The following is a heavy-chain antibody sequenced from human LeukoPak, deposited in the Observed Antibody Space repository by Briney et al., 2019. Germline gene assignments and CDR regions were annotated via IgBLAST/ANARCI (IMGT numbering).Heavy chain of an antibody. CDR2: IYYGGST. J-gene: IGHJ3*02. CDR1: GGSISSYY. CDR3: ARVGGYNDAFDI. V-gene: IGHV4-59*01. Sequence: PSETLSLTCTVSGGSISSYYWSWIRQPPGKGLEWIAYIYYGGSTNYNPSLKSRVTISLDTSKNQFFLKLSSVTAADTAIYYCARVGGYNDAFDIWGQGTMVTVSS. D-gene: IGHD5-24*01.